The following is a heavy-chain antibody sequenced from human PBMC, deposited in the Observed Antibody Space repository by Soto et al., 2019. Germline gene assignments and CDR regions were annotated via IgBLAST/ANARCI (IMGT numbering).Heavy chain of an antibody. J-gene: IGHJ4*02. CDR2: IIPIFGTA. CDR1: GGTFSSYA. D-gene: IGHD3-22*01. V-gene: IGHV1-69*12. CDR3: AREGIGYYDSSGYIGYYFDY. Sequence: QVQLVQSGAEVKKPGSSVKVSCKASGGTFSSYAISWVRQAPGQGLEWMGGIIPIFGTANYAQKFQGRVTITADESXXTXYXELSSLRSEDTAVYYCAREGIGYYDSSGYIGYYFDYWGQGTLVTVSS.